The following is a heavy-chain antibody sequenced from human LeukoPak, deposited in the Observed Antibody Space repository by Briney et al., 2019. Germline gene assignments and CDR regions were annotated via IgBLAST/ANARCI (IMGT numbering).Heavy chain of an antibody. V-gene: IGHV4-59*01. CDR2: VYSGGIT. Sequence: PSETLSLTCTVSGASISGDYWSWIRQPPGKGLEWIAFVYSGGITNYSPSPKSRVTISIDTSKSQFSLTLNSVTAADTAVYYCARGGASSRYFDYWGQGTLVTVSS. CDR1: GASISGDY. CDR3: ARGGASSRYFDY. J-gene: IGHJ4*02.